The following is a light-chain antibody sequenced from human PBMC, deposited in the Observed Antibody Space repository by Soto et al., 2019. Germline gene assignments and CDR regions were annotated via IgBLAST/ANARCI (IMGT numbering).Light chain of an antibody. CDR2: GAS. J-gene: IGKJ4*01. CDR3: QHYGSSLLT. CDR1: QSVSSSF. V-gene: IGKV3-20*01. Sequence: IVLTQSPGTLSLSPGERATLSCRASQSVSSSFLAWYQQKSGQSPRLLIYGASSRATAIPDRFSGSGSGTDFTLTISRLEPEDFAVYYCQHYGSSLLTFGGGTKVEIK.